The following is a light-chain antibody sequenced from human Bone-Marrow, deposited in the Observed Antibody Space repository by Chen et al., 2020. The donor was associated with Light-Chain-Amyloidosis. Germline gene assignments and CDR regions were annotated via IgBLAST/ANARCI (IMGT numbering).Light chain of an antibody. J-gene: IGLJ3*02. CDR2: DDS. Sequence: SYVLTQPSSVSVAPGQTATIACGGNNIGSTIVHWYQQTPGQAPLLVVYDDSARPSGIPERLSGSNSRNTATLTISRVEDGDEADYYCQVWDRSRDRPVFGGGTKLTVL. CDR1: NIGSTI. V-gene: IGLV3-21*02. CDR3: QVWDRSRDRPV.